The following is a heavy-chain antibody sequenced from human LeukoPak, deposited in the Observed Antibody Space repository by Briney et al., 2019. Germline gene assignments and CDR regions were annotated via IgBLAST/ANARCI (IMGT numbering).Heavy chain of an antibody. CDR2: MRSKTQNYAT. CDR1: GFTFSDSG. D-gene: IGHD3-22*01. V-gene: IGHV3-73*01. J-gene: IGHJ4*02. Sequence: GGSLKLSCAASGFTFSDSGMHWVRQAPGKGLEWVGRMRSKTQNYATAYAASVKGRFTISRDDSKNTAFLQMNSLKTEDTAVYYCTHYDDSSDLWGYWGQGTLVTVSA. CDR3: THYDDSSDLWGY.